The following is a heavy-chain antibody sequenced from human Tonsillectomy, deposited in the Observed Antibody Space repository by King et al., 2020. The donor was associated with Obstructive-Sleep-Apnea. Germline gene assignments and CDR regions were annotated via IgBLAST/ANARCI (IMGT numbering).Heavy chain of an antibody. Sequence: VQLVESGGGVVQPGRSLRLSCAASGFTFSSYAMHWVRQAPGKGLEWVAVISSGGNNKYYADSVRGRLALSRDNSKNTLFRQMNSLRAEDTAGYYCAGGLPLYCSGGTCYDAFDIWGQGTMVTASS. V-gene: IGHV3-30*09. CDR3: AGGLPLYCSGGTCYDAFDI. D-gene: IGHD2-15*01. CDR2: ISSGGNNK. J-gene: IGHJ3*02. CDR1: GFTFSSYA.